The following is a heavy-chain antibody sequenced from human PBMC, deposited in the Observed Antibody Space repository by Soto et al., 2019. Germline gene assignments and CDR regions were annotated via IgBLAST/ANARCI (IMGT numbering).Heavy chain of an antibody. CDR3: ARGWLDRYYYYGMDV. Sequence: GASVKVSCKAPGYTFTSSGISWVRQAPGQGLEWMGGIIPIFGTANYAQKFQGRVTITADESTSTAYMELSSLRSEDTAVYYCARGWLDRYYYYGMDVWGQGTTVTVSS. CDR1: GYTFTSSG. V-gene: IGHV1-69*13. D-gene: IGHD5-12*01. J-gene: IGHJ6*02. CDR2: IIPIFGTA.